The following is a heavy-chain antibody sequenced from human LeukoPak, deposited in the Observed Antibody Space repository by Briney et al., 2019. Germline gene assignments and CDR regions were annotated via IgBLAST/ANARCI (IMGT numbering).Heavy chain of an antibody. V-gene: IGHV3-30-3*01. CDR1: GFSFSSYA. J-gene: IGHJ4*02. Sequence: GGSLRLSCAASGFSFSSYAMHWVRQAPGKGMGLVAVISYDGSNKYYADSVKGLFTTSRDNAKNTLYLQMNSLRAEDTAVYYCARLSHDHGDYPKADELYWGQGTLVTVSS. D-gene: IGHD4-17*01. CDR2: ISYDGSNK. CDR3: ARLSHDHGDYPKADELY.